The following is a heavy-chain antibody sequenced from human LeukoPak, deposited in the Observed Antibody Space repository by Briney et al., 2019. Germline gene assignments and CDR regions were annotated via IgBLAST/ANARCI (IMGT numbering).Heavy chain of an antibody. D-gene: IGHD2-15*01. V-gene: IGHV3-48*03. CDR3: ARAVYSGGMRGAFDI. CDR2: ISSSGSTI. J-gene: IGHJ3*02. CDR1: GFGFSSYE. Sequence: PGGSLRLSCAASGFGFSSYEMNWVRQAPGKGLEWVSYISSSGSTIYYADSVKGRFTNSRDNAKNSLYLQMNSLRAEDTAVYYCARAVYSGGMRGAFDIWGQGTMVTVSS.